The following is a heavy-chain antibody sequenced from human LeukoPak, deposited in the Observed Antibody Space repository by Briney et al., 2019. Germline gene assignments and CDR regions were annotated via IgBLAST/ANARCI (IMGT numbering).Heavy chain of an antibody. J-gene: IGHJ4*02. V-gene: IGHV3-30*02. CDR2: IRYDGTNK. CDR1: GFTFSSYG. Sequence: PGGSLRLSCAASGFTFSSYGMHWVRQAPGKGLEWVAFIRYDGTNKYYADSVKGRFTISRDNSKNTLYLQMNSLRAEDTAVYYCARGFGHRVRGVFCYWGQGTLVTVSS. D-gene: IGHD3-10*01. CDR3: ARGFGHRVRGVFCY.